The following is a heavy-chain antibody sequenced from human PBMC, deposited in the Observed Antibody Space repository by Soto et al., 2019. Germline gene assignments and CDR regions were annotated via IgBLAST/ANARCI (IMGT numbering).Heavy chain of an antibody. V-gene: IGHV1-69*06. CDR2: IIPIFGTA. CDR1: GGTFSSYA. J-gene: IGHJ6*02. CDR3: ARDTSGPEYWLRSSIYSMGV. D-gene: IGHD5-12*01. Sequence: QVQLVQSGAEVKKPGSSVKVSCKASGGTFSSYAISWVRQAPGQGLEWMGGIIPIFGTANYAQKVHGRVTITADKYTSTAYMELSSLRSEDTAVYYCARDTSGPEYWLRSSIYSMGVWGQGTTVAVSS.